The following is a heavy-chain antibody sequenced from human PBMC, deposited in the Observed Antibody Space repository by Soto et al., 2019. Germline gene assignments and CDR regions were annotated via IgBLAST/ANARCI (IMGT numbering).Heavy chain of an antibody. CDR2: ISGSGGST. CDR1: GFTFSSYA. J-gene: IGHJ4*02. Sequence: GGSLRLSCAASGFTFSSYAMSWVRQAPGKGLEWVSAISGSGGSTYYVDSVKGRFAISRDNSKNTLYLQMNSLRGEDMAIYYCARDRPYSSSWYPEYWGQGTLVTVST. D-gene: IGHD6-13*01. CDR3: ARDRPYSSSWYPEY. V-gene: IGHV3-23*01.